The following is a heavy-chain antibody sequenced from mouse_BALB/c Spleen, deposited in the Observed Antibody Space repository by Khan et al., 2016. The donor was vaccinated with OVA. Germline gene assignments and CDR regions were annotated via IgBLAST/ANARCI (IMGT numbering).Heavy chain of an antibody. CDR1: GYSFTGYF. J-gene: IGHJ2*01. CDR3: ARKNGSYFDY. CDR2: INPHIGET. Sequence: VQLQQSGPELVKPGASVKISCKASGYSFTGYFMNWVMQSHGKRLEWIGRINPHIGETFYNQKFTDKATLTVDESSTTAHMELRSLASEESAVYYCARKNGSYFDYWGQGTTLTVSS. V-gene: IGHV1-20*02. D-gene: IGHD1-1*01.